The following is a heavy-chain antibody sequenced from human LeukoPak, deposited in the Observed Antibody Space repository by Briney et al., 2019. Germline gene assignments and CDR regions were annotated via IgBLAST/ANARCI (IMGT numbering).Heavy chain of an antibody. CDR3: AKDSNFVSYMGLDYALVS. D-gene: IGHD1-26*01. CDR1: GFTFYDST. J-gene: IGHJ3*02. CDR2: ISGDGGST. V-gene: IGHV3-43*02. Sequence: GGSLRLSCADSGFTFYDSTMHWVRQAPGKGLEWVSLISGDGGSTYYADSVKGRFTISRDNSKNSLYLQMNSLRTEDTALYYCAKDSNFVSYMGLDYALVSLVQGTMVTVSS.